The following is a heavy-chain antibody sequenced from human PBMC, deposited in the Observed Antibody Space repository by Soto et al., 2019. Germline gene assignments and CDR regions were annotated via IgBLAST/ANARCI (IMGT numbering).Heavy chain of an antibody. CDR2: INHSGST. J-gene: IGHJ3*02. CDR3: ARIYCSSTSCFPYDAFDI. Sequence: SETLSLTCAVYGGSFSGYYWSWIRPPPGKGLEWIGEINHSGSTNYNPSLKSRVTISVDTSKNQFSLKLSSVTAADTAVYYCARIYCSSTSCFPYDAFDIWGQGTMVTVSS. D-gene: IGHD2-2*01. CDR1: GGSFSGYY. V-gene: IGHV4-34*01.